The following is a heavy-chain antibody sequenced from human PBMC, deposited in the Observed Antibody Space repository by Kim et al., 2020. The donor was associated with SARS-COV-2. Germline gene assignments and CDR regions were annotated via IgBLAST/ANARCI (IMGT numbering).Heavy chain of an antibody. CDR3: AKDGGGEMATMAAYYDD. D-gene: IGHD3-16*01. Sequence: GGSLRLSCAASGFTFSSYAMHWVRQAPGKGLEWVAVIWYDGSNKYYADSVKGRFTISRDNSKNTLYLQMNSLRAEDTAVYYCAKDGGGEMATMAAYYDDWGQGTLVTVSS. J-gene: IGHJ4*02. V-gene: IGHV3-33*06. CDR1: GFTFSSYA. CDR2: IWYDGSNK.